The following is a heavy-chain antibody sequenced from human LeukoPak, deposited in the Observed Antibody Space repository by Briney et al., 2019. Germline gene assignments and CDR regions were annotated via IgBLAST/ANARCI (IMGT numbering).Heavy chain of an antibody. D-gene: IGHD5-18*01. CDR3: ARGYSSGWPDF. Sequence: PGGSLRLSCAASGFTFSTSYMNWVRQAPGKGLEWVSVIYGGGSTYYADSVRGRFTISRDNSTNTLYLQMNSLRAEDTAVYFCARGYSSGWPDFWGQGTLVTVSS. J-gene: IGHJ4*02. CDR1: GFTFSTSY. V-gene: IGHV3-53*01. CDR2: IYGGGST.